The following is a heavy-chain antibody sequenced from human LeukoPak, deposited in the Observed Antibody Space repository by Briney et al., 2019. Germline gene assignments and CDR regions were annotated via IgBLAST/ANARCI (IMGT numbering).Heavy chain of an antibody. CDR2: INPGGGNT. D-gene: IGHD3-10*02. CDR1: GYTFTNYY. J-gene: IGHJ6*04. CDR3: AELGVTMIGGV. Sequence: ASVKVSCKASGYTFTNYYMHWVRQAPGQGLEWMGLINPGGGNTNYAQNFQGRVTMTRDTSTSTVYMELSSLRAEDTAVYYCAELGVTMIGGVWGKGTTVTISS. V-gene: IGHV1-46*01.